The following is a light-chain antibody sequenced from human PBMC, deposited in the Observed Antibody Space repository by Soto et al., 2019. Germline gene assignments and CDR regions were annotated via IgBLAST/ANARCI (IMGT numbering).Light chain of an antibody. CDR1: SSDVGGYNY. CDR3: SSYTSSLYV. Sequence: QSVITQPASVSGSPGQSITISCTGTSSDVGGYNYVSWYQQHPGKAPKLMIYDVSNRPSGVSNRFSGSKSGNTASLTISGLQAEDEADYYCSSYTSSLYVFGTGTKVPS. J-gene: IGLJ1*01. V-gene: IGLV2-14*01. CDR2: DVS.